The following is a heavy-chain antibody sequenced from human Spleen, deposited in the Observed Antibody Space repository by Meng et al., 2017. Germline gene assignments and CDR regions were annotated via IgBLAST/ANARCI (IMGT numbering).Heavy chain of an antibody. Sequence: EVQLVESGGRVVHPGGSLRLSCAAAGFTFSRYWMHWVRQVPGQGLVWVSRINPDGSSTSYADSVKGRFTISRDNAKNTLYLQMNSLRAEDTAVYYCGKRISGWYYMDYWGRGTLVTVSS. CDR2: INPDGSST. V-gene: IGHV3-74*01. CDR1: GFTFSRYW. J-gene: IGHJ4*02. CDR3: GKRISGWYYMDY. D-gene: IGHD6-19*01.